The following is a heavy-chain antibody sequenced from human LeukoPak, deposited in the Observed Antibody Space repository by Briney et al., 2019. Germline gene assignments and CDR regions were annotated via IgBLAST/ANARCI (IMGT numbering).Heavy chain of an antibody. V-gene: IGHV3-15*01. Sequence: GGSLRLSCAASGFTFSSYSMNWVRQAPGKGLEWVGRIKSKTDGGTTDYAAPVKGRFTISRDDSKNTLYLQMNSLKTEDTAVYYCTTEPLIVVVPAADYWGQGTLVTVSS. D-gene: IGHD2-2*01. J-gene: IGHJ4*02. CDR3: TTEPLIVVVPAADY. CDR1: GFTFSSYS. CDR2: IKSKTDGGTT.